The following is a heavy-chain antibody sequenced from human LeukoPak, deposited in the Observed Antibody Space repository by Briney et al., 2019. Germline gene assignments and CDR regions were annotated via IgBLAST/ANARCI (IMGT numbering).Heavy chain of an antibody. CDR1: GFAFSSFA. V-gene: IGHV3-23*01. J-gene: IGHJ6*03. Sequence: GGSLRLSCVASGFAFSSFAMSWVRQAPGKGLEWVSGLTGSGSTYHADSVKGRFTISRDNSKNTLYLQMNSLRAEDTAVYYCAKGTTPYYYFYMDVWGKGTTVTVSS. CDR2: LTGSGST. CDR3: AKGTTPYYYFYMDV. D-gene: IGHD4-11*01.